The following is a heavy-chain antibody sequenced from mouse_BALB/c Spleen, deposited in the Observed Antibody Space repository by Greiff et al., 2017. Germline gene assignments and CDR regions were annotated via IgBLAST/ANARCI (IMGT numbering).Heavy chain of an antibody. CDR2: ISYDGSN. D-gene: IGHD2-4*01. J-gene: IGHJ3*01. V-gene: IGHV3-6*02. CDR1: GYSITSGYY. CDR3: ARDLIYYDYDRFAY. Sequence: VQLQQSGPGLVKPSQSLSLTCSVTGYSITSGYYWNWIRQFPGNKLEWMGYISYDGSNNYNPSLKNRISITRDTSKNQFFLKLNSVTTEDTATYYCARDLIYYDYDRFAYWGQGTLVTVSA.